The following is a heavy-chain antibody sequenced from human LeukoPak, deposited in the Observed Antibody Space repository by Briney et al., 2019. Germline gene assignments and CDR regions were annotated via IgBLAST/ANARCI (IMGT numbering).Heavy chain of an antibody. J-gene: IGHJ4*02. D-gene: IGHD5-12*01. CDR3: ARDRGWLQGIDFDY. V-gene: IGHV3-21*01. Sequence: GGSLRLSCAASGFTLSSYSMNWVRQAPGKGLEWVSSISSSSSYIYYADSVKGRFTISRDNAKNSLYLQMNSLRAEDTAVYYCARDRGWLQGIDFDYWGQGTLVTVSS. CDR1: GFTLSSYS. CDR2: ISSSSSYI.